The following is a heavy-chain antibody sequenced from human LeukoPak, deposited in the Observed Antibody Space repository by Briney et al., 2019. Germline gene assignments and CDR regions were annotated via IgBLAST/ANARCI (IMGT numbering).Heavy chain of an antibody. CDR3: ARADYYDSSGYSYYFDY. V-gene: IGHV4-59*01. D-gene: IGHD3-22*01. Sequence: SETLSLTCTVSGGSISSYYWSWIRQPPGKGLEWIGYIYYSGSTNYNPSLKSRVTISVDTSKNQFSLKLSSVTAADTAVYYCARADYYDSSGYSYYFDYWGQGTLITVSS. CDR2: IYYSGST. CDR1: GGSISSYY. J-gene: IGHJ4*02.